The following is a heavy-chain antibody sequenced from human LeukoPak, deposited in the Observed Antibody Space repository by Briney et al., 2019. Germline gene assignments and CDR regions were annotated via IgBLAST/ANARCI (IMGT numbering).Heavy chain of an antibody. V-gene: IGHV4-38-2*01. J-gene: IGHJ4*02. CDR3: ARYSSSGKGDY. CDR1: GYSISSGYY. Sequence: SETLSLTCSVSGYSISSGYYWGWIRQPPGKGLEWIGNIYHGGSTYYNSSLKSRLTMSVDTSKNQFSLQLSSVTAADTAVYYCARYSSSGKGDYWGQGTLVIVSS. CDR2: IYHGGST. D-gene: IGHD6-13*01.